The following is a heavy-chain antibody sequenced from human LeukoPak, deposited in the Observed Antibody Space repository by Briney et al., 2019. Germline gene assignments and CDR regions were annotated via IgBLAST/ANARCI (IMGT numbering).Heavy chain of an antibody. CDR3: ASGHQVDPDY. CDR1: GFTFSRYG. Sequence: GGSLRLSCAASGFTFSRYGMHWVRQAPGKGLEWVAVLWYDGSNKDYADSVKGRFTISRDNSKDTLYLQMNSLSVEDTAVYYCASGHQVDPDYWGQGTLVTVSS. V-gene: IGHV3-33*01. D-gene: IGHD2-2*01. CDR2: LWYDGSNK. J-gene: IGHJ4*02.